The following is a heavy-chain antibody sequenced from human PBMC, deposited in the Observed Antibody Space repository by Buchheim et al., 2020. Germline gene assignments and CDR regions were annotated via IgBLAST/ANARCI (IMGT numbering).Heavy chain of an antibody. Sequence: EVQLLESGGGLVQPGGSLRLSCAASGFTFSSYAMSWVRQAPGKGLEWVSVISGSGGSTYYADSVKGRFTISSANSNNTLYLQMNSLRAEDTAVYYWAKAAAGYYYYAMDVWGQGT. CDR1: GFTFSSYA. CDR3: AKAAAGYYYYAMDV. J-gene: IGHJ6*02. D-gene: IGHD6-13*01. CDR2: ISGSGGST. V-gene: IGHV3-23*01.